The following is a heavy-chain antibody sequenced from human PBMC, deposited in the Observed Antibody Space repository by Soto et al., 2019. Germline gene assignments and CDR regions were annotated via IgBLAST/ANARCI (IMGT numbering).Heavy chain of an antibody. CDR1: GYSFTSYW. J-gene: IGHJ5*02. Sequence: PGASLKISCKGSGYSFTSYWINWVRQMPWKGLEWMGRIDPSDSYTNYSPSFQGHVTISADKSISTAYLQWSSLKASDTAMYYCARHGRELLRGGWFDPWGQGTLVTVSS. V-gene: IGHV5-10-1*01. D-gene: IGHD1-26*01. CDR2: IDPSDSYT. CDR3: ARHGRELLRGGWFDP.